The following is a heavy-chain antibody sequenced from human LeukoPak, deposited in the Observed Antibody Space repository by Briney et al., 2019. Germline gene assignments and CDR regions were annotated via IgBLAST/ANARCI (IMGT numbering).Heavy chain of an antibody. D-gene: IGHD3-10*01. V-gene: IGHV1-18*04. J-gene: IGHJ4*02. CDR3: AQITMVRGVQPGPLFDY. CDR1: GYTFTSYG. CDR2: ISAYNGNT. Sequence: ASVKVSCKASGYTFTSYGISWVRQAPGQGLEWMGWISAYNGNTNYAQKLQGRVTMTTDTSTSTAYMELRSLRSDDTAVYYCAQITMVRGVQPGPLFDYWGQGTLVTVSS.